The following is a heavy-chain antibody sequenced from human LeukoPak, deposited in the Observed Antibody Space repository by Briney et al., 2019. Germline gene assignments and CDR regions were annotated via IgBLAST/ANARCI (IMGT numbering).Heavy chain of an antibody. CDR1: GYTFTGYY. J-gene: IGHJ3*02. CDR3: ARDRGAVDNWNYEPPDAFDI. V-gene: IGHV1-2*02. CDR2: INPNSGGT. Sequence: GASVKVSCKASGYTFTGYYMHWVRQAPGQGLEWMGWINPNSGGTNYAQKFQGRVTMTRDTSISTAYMELSRLRSGDTAVYYCARDRGAVDNWNYEPPDAFDIWGQGTMVTVSS. D-gene: IGHD1-7*01.